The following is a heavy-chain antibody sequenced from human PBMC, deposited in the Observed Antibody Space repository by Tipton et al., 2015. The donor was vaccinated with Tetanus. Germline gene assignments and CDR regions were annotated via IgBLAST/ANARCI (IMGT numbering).Heavy chain of an antibody. CDR2: IYSGGST. J-gene: IGHJ4*02. D-gene: IGHD6-19*01. V-gene: IGHV3-66*01. CDR1: GFTVSSNY. CDR3: ARDRDGGWSFDD. Sequence: SLRLSCAASGFTVSSNYMSWVRQAPGKGLEWVSVIYSGGSTYYADSVKGRFTISRDNSKNTLYLQMDSLRGDDTAVYYCARDRDGGWSFDDWGQGTLVTVSS.